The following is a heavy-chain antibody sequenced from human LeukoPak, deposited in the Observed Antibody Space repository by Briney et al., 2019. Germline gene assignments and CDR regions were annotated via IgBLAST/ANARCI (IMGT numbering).Heavy chain of an antibody. CDR1: GGSFSSYF. D-gene: IGHD6-13*01. CDR2: IIPFFGTA. V-gene: IGHV1-69*05. CDR3: ARFVAAACYFDF. Sequence: ASVKVSCKAPGGSFSSYFISWVRQTPGQGLEWMGRIIPFFGTANYAQKFQGRVTITTDESTSTAYMELSSLRSEDTAVYYCARFVAAACYFDFWGQGTLVTVSS. J-gene: IGHJ4*02.